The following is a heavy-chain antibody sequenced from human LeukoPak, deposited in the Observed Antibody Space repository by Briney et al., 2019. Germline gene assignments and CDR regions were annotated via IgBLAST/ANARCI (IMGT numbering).Heavy chain of an antibody. J-gene: IGHJ4*02. CDR1: GYTFTSYG. Sequence: GASVKVSCKASGYTFTSYGISWVRQAPGQGLEWMGWISAYNGNTNYAQKLQGRVTMTTDTSTSTAYMELRSLRSDDTAVYYCARDFWSGYYTGTVFDYWGQGTLVTVSS. V-gene: IGHV1-18*01. CDR3: ARDFWSGYYTGTVFDY. D-gene: IGHD3-3*01. CDR2: ISAYNGNT.